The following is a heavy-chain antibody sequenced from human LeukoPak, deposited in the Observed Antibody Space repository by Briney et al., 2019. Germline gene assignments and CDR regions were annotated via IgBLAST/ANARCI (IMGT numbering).Heavy chain of an antibody. D-gene: IGHD6-13*01. V-gene: IGHV4-39*01. CDR1: GGSISSSSYY. CDR3: ASYSSSWCLWFDP. CDR2: IYYSGST. J-gene: IGHJ5*02. Sequence: SETLSLTCTVSGGSISSSSYYWGWIRQPPGKGLEWIGSIYYSGSTYYNPSLKSRVTISVDTSKNQFSLKLSSVTAADTAAYYCASYSSSWCLWFDPWGQGTLVTVSS.